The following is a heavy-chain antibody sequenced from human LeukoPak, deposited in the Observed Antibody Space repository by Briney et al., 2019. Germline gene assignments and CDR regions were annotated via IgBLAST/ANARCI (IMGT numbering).Heavy chain of an antibody. CDR1: GFTFRSYW. CDR3: ARGYSSSKDY. Sequence: GGSLRLSCAASGFTFRSYWMHWVRQAPGKGLAWVSRISPDGSTSAYADSVKGRLTISRDNAKNTLYVQMNSLRAEDTAVYYCARGYSSSKDYWGQGTLVTVSS. D-gene: IGHD6-6*01. J-gene: IGHJ4*02. V-gene: IGHV3-74*01. CDR2: ISPDGSTS.